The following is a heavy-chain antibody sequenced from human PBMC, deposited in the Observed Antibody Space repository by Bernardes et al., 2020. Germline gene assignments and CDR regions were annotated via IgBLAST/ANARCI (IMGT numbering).Heavy chain of an antibody. V-gene: IGHV4-31*03. CDR1: GGSISSGGYY. CDR3: ARAAGEDIVLGHYFDY. J-gene: IGHJ4*02. D-gene: IGHD2-8*01. CDR2: IYYSGST. Sequence: SETLSLTCTVSGGSISSGGYYWSWIRQHPGKGLEWIGYIYYSGSTYYNPSLKSRVTISVDTSKNQFSLKLSSVTAADTAVYYCARAAGEDIVLGHYFDYWGQGTLVTVSS.